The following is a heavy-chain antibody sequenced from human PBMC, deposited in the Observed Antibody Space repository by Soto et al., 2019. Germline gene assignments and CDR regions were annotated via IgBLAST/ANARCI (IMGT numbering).Heavy chain of an antibody. D-gene: IGHD5-12*01. J-gene: IGHJ4*02. V-gene: IGHV1-69*04. CDR1: GYTFTSYY. CDR3: ARDPSAYDLPAY. CDR2: TIPILGIA. Sequence: SVKVSCKASGYTFTSYYMNWVRQDPGQGLEWMGRTIPILGIANYAQKFQGRVTITADKSTSTAYMELSSLRSEDTAVYYCARDPSAYDLPAYRGQGTLVTVSS.